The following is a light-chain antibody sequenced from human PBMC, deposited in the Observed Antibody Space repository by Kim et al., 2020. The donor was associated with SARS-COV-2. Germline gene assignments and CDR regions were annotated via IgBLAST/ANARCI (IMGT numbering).Light chain of an antibody. CDR1: SSDVGAYNY. CDR2: DVS. Sequence: QSALTQPRSVSGSPGQSVTISCTGTSSDVGAYNYVSWYQQHPGKAPKLMIYDVSKWPSGVPDRFSGSKSGNTASLTISGLQAADEADYYCCSHTDSYTLIFGGGTQLTVL. CDR3: CSHTDSYTLI. J-gene: IGLJ2*01. V-gene: IGLV2-11*01.